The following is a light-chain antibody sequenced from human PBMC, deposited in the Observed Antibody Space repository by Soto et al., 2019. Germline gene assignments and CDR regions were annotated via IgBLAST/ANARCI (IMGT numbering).Light chain of an antibody. CDR1: SSDVGSYNY. CDR2: DVS. V-gene: IGLV2-8*01. Sequence: QSALTQPPSASGSPGQSVTISCTGTSSDVGSYNYVSWYRQHPGKAPKLLIYDVSTRPSGVPDRFSGSKSANTASLTVSGLRVEDEADYYCSLYAGGNNVIFGGGTMLTVL. J-gene: IGLJ2*01. CDR3: SLYAGGNNVI.